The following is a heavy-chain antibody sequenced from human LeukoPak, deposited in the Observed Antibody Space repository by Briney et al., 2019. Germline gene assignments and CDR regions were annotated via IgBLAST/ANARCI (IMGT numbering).Heavy chain of an antibody. V-gene: IGHV3-49*04. Sequence: GGSLRLSCTASGFTFGDYAMSWVRQAPGKGLEWVCFIRSKAYGGTTEYAASVKGRFTISRDDSKTIAYLQRNVLQTEDTAVYYCTREDGYNRRFDYWGQGTLVTVSS. CDR3: TREDGYNRRFDY. CDR2: IRSKAYGGTT. D-gene: IGHD5-24*01. CDR1: GFTFGDYA. J-gene: IGHJ4*02.